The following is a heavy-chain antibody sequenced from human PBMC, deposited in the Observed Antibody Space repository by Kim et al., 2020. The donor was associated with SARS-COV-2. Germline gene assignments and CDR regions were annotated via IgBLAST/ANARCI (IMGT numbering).Heavy chain of an antibody. J-gene: IGHJ5*02. CDR2: IYYSGST. Sequence: SETLSLTCTVSGGSISSSSYYWGWIRQPPGKGLEWIGSIYYSGSTYYNPSLKSRVTISVDTSKNQFSLKLSSVTAADTAVYYCARGDFFFSNWFDPWGQGTLVTVSS. CDR3: ARGDFFFSNWFDP. V-gene: IGHV4-39*01. CDR1: GGSISSSSYY. D-gene: IGHD3-3*01.